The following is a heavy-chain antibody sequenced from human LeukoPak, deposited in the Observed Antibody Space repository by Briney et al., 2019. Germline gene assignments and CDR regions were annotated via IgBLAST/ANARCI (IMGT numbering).Heavy chain of an antibody. CDR2: INPNSGGT. CDR1: GYTFTGYY. D-gene: IGHD3-3*01. Sequence: GASVKVSCKASGYTFTGYYMHWVRQAPGQGLEWMGWINPNSGGTNYQGRVTMTRDTSISTAYMELSRLRSDDTAGYYCARVETVLEWPGNWIDPWGQGTLVTVSS. V-gene: IGHV1-2*02. CDR3: ARVETVLEWPGNWIDP. J-gene: IGHJ5*02.